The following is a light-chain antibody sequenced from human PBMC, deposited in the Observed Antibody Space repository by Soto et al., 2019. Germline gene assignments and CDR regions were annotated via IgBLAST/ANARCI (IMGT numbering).Light chain of an antibody. Sequence: QSVLTQPASVSGSPGQSITISCTGSSSDIGGYNYVSWYQQHPDKAPKLMIYHVSNRPSGISSRFSGSKSGNTASLTISGLQAEDEADYYCSSYTSSTTYVFGTGTKVT. CDR2: HVS. CDR3: SSYTSSTTYV. CDR1: SSDIGGYNY. J-gene: IGLJ1*01. V-gene: IGLV2-14*01.